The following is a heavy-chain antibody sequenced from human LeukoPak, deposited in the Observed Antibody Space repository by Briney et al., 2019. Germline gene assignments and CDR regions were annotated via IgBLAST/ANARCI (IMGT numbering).Heavy chain of an antibody. V-gene: IGHV4-59*12. J-gene: IGHJ6*03. CDR3: ARGVFGVVIIRYYYYMDV. Sequence: SETLSLTCTVSGGSINSYYWSWIRQPPGKGLEWIGYIYYSGSTNYNPSLKSRVTISVDTSKNQFSLKLSSVTAADTAVYYCARGVFGVVIIRYYYYMDVWGKGTTVTVSS. CDR1: GGSINSYY. CDR2: IYYSGST. D-gene: IGHD3-3*01.